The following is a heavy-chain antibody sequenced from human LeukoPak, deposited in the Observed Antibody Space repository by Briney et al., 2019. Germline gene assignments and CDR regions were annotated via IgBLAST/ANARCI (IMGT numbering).Heavy chain of an antibody. D-gene: IGHD1-26*01. V-gene: IGHV3-74*01. J-gene: IGHJ5*02. CDR2: IDRDGRST. CDR3: ARDRGSTNWFDP. CDR1: GSTFGSYW. Sequence: GGSLRLSCAASGSTFGSYWMHWVRQAPGKGLVWVSHIDRDGRSTNYAGSVKGRFTISRDNARNTLFLQMNSLRVEDTAVYYCARDRGSTNWFDPWGQGTLVTVSS.